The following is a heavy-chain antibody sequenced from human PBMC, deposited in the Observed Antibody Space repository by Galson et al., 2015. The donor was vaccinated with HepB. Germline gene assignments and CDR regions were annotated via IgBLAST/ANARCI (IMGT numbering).Heavy chain of an antibody. V-gene: IGHV3-30-3*01. CDR3: ARDLGYGDF. CDR2: ISFDGSSK. Sequence: SLRLSCAASGSTFSTFAMYWVRQAPGKGLEWVAVISFDGSSKHYADSVKGRFTISRDNSKNTLYLQISSLRVEDTAVYYCARDLGYGDFWGQGTLVTVSS. J-gene: IGHJ4*02. CDR1: GSTFSTFA. D-gene: IGHD5-12*01.